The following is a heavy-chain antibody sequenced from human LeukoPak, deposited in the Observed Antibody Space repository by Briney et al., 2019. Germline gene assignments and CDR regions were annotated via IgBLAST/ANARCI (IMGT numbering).Heavy chain of an antibody. CDR3: AKVLGGAKDS. Sequence: GGSLRLSCAASGFTFSSYSMNWVRQAPGKGLEWVSSISSSSSYIYYADSVKGRFTISRDNSKNTLYLQMNSLRAEDTAVYYCAKVLGGAKDSGGQGPLVTVSS. D-gene: IGHD1-26*01. J-gene: IGHJ4*02. CDR1: GFTFSSYS. CDR2: ISSSSSYI. V-gene: IGHV3-21*04.